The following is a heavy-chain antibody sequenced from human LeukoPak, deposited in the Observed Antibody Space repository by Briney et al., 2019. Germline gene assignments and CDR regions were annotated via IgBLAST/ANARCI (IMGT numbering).Heavy chain of an antibody. J-gene: IGHJ5*02. D-gene: IGHD3-16*01. CDR3: ARDHTRGEYNWFDP. V-gene: IGHV3-53*01. CDR1: GFTVSSNY. Sequence: GGSLRLSCAASGFTVSSNYMSWVRQAPGKGLEWVSVIYSGGSTYYADSVKGRFTISRDNSKNTLYLQMNRLRAEDTAVYYCARDHTRGEYNWFDPWGQGTLVTVSS. CDR2: IYSGGST.